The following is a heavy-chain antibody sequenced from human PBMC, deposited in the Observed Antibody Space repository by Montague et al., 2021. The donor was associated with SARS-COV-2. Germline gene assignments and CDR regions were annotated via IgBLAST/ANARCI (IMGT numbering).Heavy chain of an antibody. Sequence: SETLSLTCTVSGGSITNNIDYWAWIRQPPGKGLEWIGSIYYTGNTYYNPSLKSRVTISVVTSKNHFTLKLSSVTAADTAEYYCARLKRYFDSSGSPSAFDLWGQGTKVTVSS. V-gene: IGHV4-39*02. CDR2: IYYTGNT. CDR1: GGSITNNIDY. D-gene: IGHD3-22*01. CDR3: ARLKRYFDSSGSPSAFDL. J-gene: IGHJ3*01.